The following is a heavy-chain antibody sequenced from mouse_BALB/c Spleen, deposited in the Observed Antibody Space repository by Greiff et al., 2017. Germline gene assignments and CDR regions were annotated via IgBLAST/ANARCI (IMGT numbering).Heavy chain of an antibody. CDR2: ISTYYGDA. CDR1: GYTFPDYA. Sequence: QVQLQQSGAELVRPGVSVKISCKGSGYTFPDYAMHWVKQSHAKSLEWIGVISTYYGDASYNQKFKGKATMTVDKSSSTAYMELARLTSEDSAIYYCASLHYAMDYWGQGTSVTVSS. V-gene: IGHV1S137*01. CDR3: ASLHYAMDY. J-gene: IGHJ4*01.